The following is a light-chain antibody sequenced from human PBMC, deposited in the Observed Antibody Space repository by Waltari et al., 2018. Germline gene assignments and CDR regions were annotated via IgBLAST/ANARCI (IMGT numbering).Light chain of an antibody. CDR2: EVI. Sequence: QSALTQPASVSGSPGQSITIPCTRTCSDVGFYNLVSWYQQHPGKAPGRVVYEVISRSSGVYKRVSGSKSGNTASLTISGLQAEDEADYCCCSYAGRNIWVFGGGTKLTVL. V-gene: IGLV2-23*02. CDR1: CSDVGFYNL. CDR3: CSYAGRNIWV. J-gene: IGLJ3*02.